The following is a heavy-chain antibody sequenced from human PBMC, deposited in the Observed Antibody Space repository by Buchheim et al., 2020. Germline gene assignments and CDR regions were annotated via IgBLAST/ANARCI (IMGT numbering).Heavy chain of an antibody. V-gene: IGHV1-69*06. J-gene: IGHJ5*02. Sequence: QVHLVQSGAEVKKPGSSVKVSCKASGGTSNNFTISWVRQAPGQGLEWMGGIIPKFDSQTYAPEFKGRLPITADRPTSTVYMQLSSLRSEDTAVYFCARGQSASWFSGSFYPWGQGTL. CDR2: IIPKFDSQ. CDR1: GGTSNNFT. D-gene: IGHD2-2*01. CDR3: ARGQSASWFSGSFYP.